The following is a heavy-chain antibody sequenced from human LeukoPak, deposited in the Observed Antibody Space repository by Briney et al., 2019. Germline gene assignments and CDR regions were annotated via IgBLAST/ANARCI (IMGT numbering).Heavy chain of an antibody. J-gene: IGHJ4*02. V-gene: IGHV1-18*01. CDR3: ARGADTGSYGSLVYFDY. CDR2: ISAYSGNT. D-gene: IGHD3-16*01. Sequence: ASVRVSCKASGYTFTSYGISWVRQAPGQGLEWMGLISAYSGNTNFAQKLQGRVTMTTDTSTSTAYMELRSLRSDDTAVYFCARGADTGSYGSLVYFDYWGQGTLVTVSS. CDR1: GYTFTSYG.